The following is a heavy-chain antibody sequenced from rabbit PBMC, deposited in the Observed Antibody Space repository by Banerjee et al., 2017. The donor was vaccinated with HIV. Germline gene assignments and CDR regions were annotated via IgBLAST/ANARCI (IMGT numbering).Heavy chain of an antibody. CDR3: GKSDTSAYISL. Sequence: EESGGDLVQPEGSLTLTCTASGFSFSSSYWICWVRQAPGKGLEWIACIITGSGRTYYASWAKGRFTISKTSTTVTLQMTSLTAADTATYFCGKSDTSAYISLWGQGTLVTVS. D-gene: IGHD1-1*01. V-gene: IGHV1S45*01. CDR2: IITGSGRT. CDR1: GFSFSSSYW. J-gene: IGHJ4*01.